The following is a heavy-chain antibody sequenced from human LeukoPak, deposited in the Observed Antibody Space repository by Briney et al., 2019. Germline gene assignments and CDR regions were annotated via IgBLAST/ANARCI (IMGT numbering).Heavy chain of an antibody. D-gene: IGHD4-17*01. J-gene: IGHJ4*02. V-gene: IGHV4-30-4*01. CDR2: IYYSGST. CDR3: ARVVVGDYVDY. Sequence: SETLSLTCTVSGGSIRNYYWSWIRQPPGKGLEWIGYIYYSGSTYYNPSLKSRVTISVDTSKNQFSLKLSSVTAADTAVYYCARVVVGDYVDYWGQGTLVTVSS. CDR1: GGSIRNYY.